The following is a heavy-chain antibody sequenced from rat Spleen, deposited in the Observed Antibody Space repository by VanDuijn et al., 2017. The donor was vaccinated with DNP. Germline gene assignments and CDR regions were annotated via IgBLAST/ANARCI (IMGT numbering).Heavy chain of an antibody. D-gene: IGHD1-11*01. Sequence: VQLKESGPGLVRPSETLSLTCTVSGLSLTDYSVHWVRRPPGQGLEWMGVMWSGGSSAYNSALRSRLSIGRDTSKSQVFLKMNSLQTEDTATYYCARDEATEGIVGVMDAWGQGASVTVSS. CDR2: MWSGGSS. CDR3: ARDEATEGIVGVMDA. J-gene: IGHJ4*01. V-gene: IGHV2S63*01. CDR1: GLSLTDYS.